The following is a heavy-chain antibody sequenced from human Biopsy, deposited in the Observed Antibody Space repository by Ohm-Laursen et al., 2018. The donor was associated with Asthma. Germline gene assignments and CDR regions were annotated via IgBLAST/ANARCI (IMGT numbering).Heavy chain of an antibody. V-gene: IGHV1-69*13. J-gene: IGHJ4*02. CDR3: ARKAGSCISRTCYSLDF. Sequence: GASVKVSCKSLGGTFNTYVIGWVRQAPGQGLEWKGRINSVFGTTTYPQKFQDRVTITADDSTSTVYMELSSLRSEDTAVYYCARKAGSCISRTCYSLDFWGQGTLVTVSS. CDR1: GGTFNTYV. D-gene: IGHD2-2*01. CDR2: INSVFGTT.